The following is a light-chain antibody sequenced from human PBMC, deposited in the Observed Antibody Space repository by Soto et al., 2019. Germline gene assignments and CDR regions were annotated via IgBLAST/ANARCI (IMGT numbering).Light chain of an antibody. CDR3: QQYGDSVFT. CDR2: GTS. Sequence: EIGMTQSPGTLSLSPEERATLSCRASQSLTSNYLAWYQQKPGQAPRLLISGTSNRATGIPDRFSGSGSGTDFTLTINRLEPDDFAVYYCQQYGDSVFTFGPGTKVDIK. J-gene: IGKJ3*01. CDR1: QSLTSNY. V-gene: IGKV3-20*01.